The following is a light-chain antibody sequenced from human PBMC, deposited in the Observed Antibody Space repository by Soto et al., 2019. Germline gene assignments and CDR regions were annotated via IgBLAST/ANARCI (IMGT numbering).Light chain of an antibody. Sequence: EIVLTQSPGTLSLSPGERATLSCRTSQSIGTNNLSWYQQKPGQVPRLLIYGASRRDTDIPDRFSGSGSGTHFTLTISKLEPGDLARYYCQHYGCSPPYISGQGTKLE. J-gene: IGKJ2*01. V-gene: IGKV3-20*01. CDR2: GAS. CDR3: QHYGCSPPYI. CDR1: QSIGTNN.